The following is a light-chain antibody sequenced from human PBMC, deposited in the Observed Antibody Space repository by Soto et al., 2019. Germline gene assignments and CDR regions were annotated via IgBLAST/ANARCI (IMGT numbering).Light chain of an antibody. V-gene: IGKV3-11*01. J-gene: IGKJ4*01. CDR1: QSVGSY. Sequence: EIVVIESPSTLCLSTGERATLSCRASQSVGSYLAWYQHKPGQAPRLLISDASNRATGIPARLSGSGSETDFTLTISSLEPEDSAVYYCQQRSNWTSLTFGGGTKVDIK. CDR2: DAS. CDR3: QQRSNWTSLT.